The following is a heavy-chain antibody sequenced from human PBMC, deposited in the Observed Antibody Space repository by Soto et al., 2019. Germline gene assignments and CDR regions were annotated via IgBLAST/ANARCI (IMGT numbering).Heavy chain of an antibody. D-gene: IGHD2-15*01. CDR2: ISAYNGNT. CDR3: ARVVRYCSGGSCSVNWFDP. J-gene: IGHJ5*02. CDR1: GYTFTSYG. V-gene: IGHV1-18*01. Sequence: ASVKVSCKASGYTFTSYGISWVRQAPGQGLEWMGWISAYNGNTNYAQKLRGRVTMTTDTSTSTAYMELRSLRSDDTAVYYCARVVRYCSGGSCSVNWFDPWGQGTLVTVSS.